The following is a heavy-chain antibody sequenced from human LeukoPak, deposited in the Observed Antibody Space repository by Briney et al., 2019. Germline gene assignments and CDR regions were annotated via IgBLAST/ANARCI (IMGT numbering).Heavy chain of an antibody. CDR3: ARTYGDYDDAFDV. CDR1: GGPIRRSAHY. CDR2: ISYSGST. D-gene: IGHD4-17*01. J-gene: IGHJ3*01. V-gene: IGHV4-39*01. Sequence: SETLSLPCTVTGGPIRRSAHYGGGTRQPPGKGLGWIGLISYSGSTYNNPSLKSPVTSFVATSKNQLSLKLSSVTATDTAVYYCARTYGDYDDAFDVWGQGTMVTVSS.